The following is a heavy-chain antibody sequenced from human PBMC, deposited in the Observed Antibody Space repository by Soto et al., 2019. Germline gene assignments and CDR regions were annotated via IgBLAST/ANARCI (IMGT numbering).Heavy chain of an antibody. D-gene: IGHD2-15*01. J-gene: IGHJ4*02. CDR3: AKVWGRYCSGGSCHLFDY. Sequence: QVQLVESGGGVVQPGRSLRLSCAASGFTFSSYVMHWVRQAPGKGREWVAVISYDGTNKYYADSVKGRFTISRDNSMNTLYLQTNSLRAEDRAVYYCAKVWGRYCSGGSCHLFDYWGQGTLVTVSS. V-gene: IGHV3-30*18. CDR2: ISYDGTNK. CDR1: GFTFSSYV.